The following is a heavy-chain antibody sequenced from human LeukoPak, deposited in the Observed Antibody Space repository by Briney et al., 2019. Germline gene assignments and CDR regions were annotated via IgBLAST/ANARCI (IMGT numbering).Heavy chain of an antibody. CDR2: IYYSGST. CDR1: GGSISSSSYY. J-gene: IGHJ6*03. Sequence: PSETLSLTCTVSGGSISSSSYYWGWIRQPPGKGLEWIGSIYYSGSTYYNPSLKSRVTISVDTSKNQFSLKLSSVTAADTAVYYCARGGDSSGYYYLSYYYYYMDVWGKGTTVTVSS. D-gene: IGHD3-22*01. CDR3: ARGGDSSGYYYLSYYYYYMDV. V-gene: IGHV4-39*07.